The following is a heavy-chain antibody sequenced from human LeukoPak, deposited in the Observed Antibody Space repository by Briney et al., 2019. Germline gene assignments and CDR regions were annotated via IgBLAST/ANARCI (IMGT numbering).Heavy chain of an antibody. CDR3: AKDHGSIAGAPSGPDY. CDR1: GFTFSSYA. CDR2: ISYDGSNK. J-gene: IGHJ4*02. V-gene: IGHV3-30*04. D-gene: IGHD1-26*01. Sequence: GGSLRLSCAASGFTFSSYAMHWVRQAPGKGLEWVAVISYDGSNKYYADSVKGRFTISRDNSKNTLYLQMNSLRAEDTAVYYCAKDHGSIAGAPSGPDYWGQGTLVTVSS.